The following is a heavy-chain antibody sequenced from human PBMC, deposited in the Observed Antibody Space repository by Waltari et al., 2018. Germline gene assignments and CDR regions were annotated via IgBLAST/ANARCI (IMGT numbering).Heavy chain of an antibody. Sequence: QVQLVQSGAEVKKPGSSVKVSCKASGGTFSSYAISWVRQAPGQGLEWMGGIIPIFGTANYAQKFQGRVTITADESTSTAYMELSSLRSEDTAVYYCARPLAAAGTEPLHYYYYYGMDVWGQGTTVTVSS. J-gene: IGHJ6*02. CDR1: GGTFSSYA. V-gene: IGHV1-69*01. CDR3: ARPLAAAGTEPLHYYYYYGMDV. CDR2: IIPIFGTA. D-gene: IGHD6-13*01.